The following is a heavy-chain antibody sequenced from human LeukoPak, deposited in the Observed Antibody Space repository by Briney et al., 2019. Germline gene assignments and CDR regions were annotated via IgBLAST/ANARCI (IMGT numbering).Heavy chain of an antibody. V-gene: IGHV1-2*06. CDR2: INPNSGGT. D-gene: IGHD3-22*01. Sequence: GASVKVSCKASGYTFTGYYMHWVRQAPGQGLEWMGRINPNSGGTNYAQEFQGRVTMPRDTSISTAYMELSRLRSDDTAVYYCARDLGNYYDSSGYFQFDCWGQGTLVTVSS. J-gene: IGHJ4*02. CDR1: GYTFTGYY. CDR3: ARDLGNYYDSSGYFQFDC.